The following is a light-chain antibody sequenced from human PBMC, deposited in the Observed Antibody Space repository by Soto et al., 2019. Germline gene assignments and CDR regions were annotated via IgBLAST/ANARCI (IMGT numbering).Light chain of an antibody. V-gene: IGKV1-8*01. Sequence: AIRMTQSPSSFSASTGDRVTITCRASQGISSYLAWYQQTPGKAPNLLIYAASPLQSGVPSRFSGSGSGTDLTLTISCLQSEDFATDYCQQYYSYPRTFGQGTKLEIK. CDR2: AAS. CDR1: QGISSY. CDR3: QQYYSYPRT. J-gene: IGKJ2*01.